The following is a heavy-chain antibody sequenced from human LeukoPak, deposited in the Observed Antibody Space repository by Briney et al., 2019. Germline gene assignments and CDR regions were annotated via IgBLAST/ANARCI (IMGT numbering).Heavy chain of an antibody. V-gene: IGHV1-69*04. D-gene: IGHD2-2*01. CDR2: IIPILGIA. J-gene: IGHJ5*02. CDR1: GYTFTSYG. Sequence: GASVKVSCKASGYTFTSYGISWVRQAPGQGLEWMGRIIPILGIANYAQKFQGRVTITADKSTSTAYMELSSLRSEDTAVYYCARGMVPAAIPFDPWGQGTLVTVSS. CDR3: ARGMVPAAIPFDP.